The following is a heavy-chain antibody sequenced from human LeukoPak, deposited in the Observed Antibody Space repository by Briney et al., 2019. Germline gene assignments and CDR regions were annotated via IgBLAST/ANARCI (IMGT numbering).Heavy chain of an antibody. CDR1: GYTFTSYA. D-gene: IGHD6-13*01. CDR3: ARAGSSSWPDY. Sequence: ASVKVSCKASGYTFTSYAMNWVRQAPGQGLEWMGWISPNSGGTNSAQKFQGRVTMTRDTTIITAYMELSRLRSEDTAVYYCARAGSSSWPDYWGQGTLVTVSS. J-gene: IGHJ4*02. CDR2: ISPNSGGT. V-gene: IGHV1-2*02.